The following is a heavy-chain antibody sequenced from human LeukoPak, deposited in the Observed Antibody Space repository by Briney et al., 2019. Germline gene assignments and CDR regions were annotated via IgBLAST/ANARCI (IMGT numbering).Heavy chain of an antibody. CDR1: GFTFSSYW. D-gene: IGHD1-26*01. Sequence: PGGSLRLSCAASGFTFSSYWMSWVRQAPGKGLEWVANIKQDGSEKYYVDSEKGRFTISRVNAKNSLYLQMNSLRAEDTAVYYCARETGARIVGATIDYWGQGTLVTVSS. CDR2: IKQDGSEK. CDR3: ARETGARIVGATIDY. V-gene: IGHV3-7*01. J-gene: IGHJ4*02.